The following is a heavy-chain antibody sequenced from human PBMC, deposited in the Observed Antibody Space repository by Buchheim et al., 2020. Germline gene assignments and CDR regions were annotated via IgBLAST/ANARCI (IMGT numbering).Heavy chain of an antibody. Sequence: VQLVESGGGVVQPGGSLRLSCAASGFNFPTYAMHWVRQAPGKGLEWLAFLWYDGSNEKYADSVKGRLTISRDNPRNQLHLHMDSLRAEDTAVYYCAGDPPDSGYAFEIWGQGT. J-gene: IGHJ3*02. CDR1: GFNFPTYA. CDR3: AGDPPDSGYAFEI. CDR2: LWYDGSNE. D-gene: IGHD3-22*01. V-gene: IGHV3-33*01.